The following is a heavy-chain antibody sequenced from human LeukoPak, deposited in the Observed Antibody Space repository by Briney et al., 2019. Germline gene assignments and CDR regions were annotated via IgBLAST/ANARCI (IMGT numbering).Heavy chain of an antibody. Sequence: ASVKVSCKTSGYTFTSYGITWVRQAPGQGLEWMGWISAYNGNTNCAQKLQDRVTMTTDTSMSTAYMELRSLRSDDTAVYYCARVLSRSRTHDAFDIWGQGTMVIVSS. J-gene: IGHJ3*02. CDR3: ARVLSRSRTHDAFDI. CDR2: ISAYNGNT. V-gene: IGHV1-18*01. CDR1: GYTFTSYG. D-gene: IGHD2/OR15-2a*01.